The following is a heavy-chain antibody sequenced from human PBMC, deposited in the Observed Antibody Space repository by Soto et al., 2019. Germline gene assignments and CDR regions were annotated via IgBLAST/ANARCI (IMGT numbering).Heavy chain of an antibody. CDR2: IYPGDSDT. J-gene: IGHJ4*02. CDR3: ATIPSITMITPPDY. V-gene: IGHV5-51*01. Sequence: GESLKISFQGSVYSFTNYWVGWVRQIPGKGLEWMGIIYPGDSDTRYSPSFQGQVTISADKSISTAYLQWSSLKASDTAMYYCATIPSITMITPPDYWGQGTLVT. CDR1: VYSFTNYW. D-gene: IGHD3-22*01.